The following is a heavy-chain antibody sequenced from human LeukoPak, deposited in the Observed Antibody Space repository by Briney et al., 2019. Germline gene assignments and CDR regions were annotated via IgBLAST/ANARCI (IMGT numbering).Heavy chain of an antibody. D-gene: IGHD2-2*02. CDR1: GGSISSSSYY. V-gene: IGHV4-39*01. CDR2: IYYSGST. Sequence: SETLSLTCTVSGGSISSSSYYWGWIRQPPGKGLEWIGSIYYSGSTYYNPSLKSRVTISVDTSKNQFSLKLSSVTAADTAVYYCARHPRGGYQLLYTFDYWGQGTLVTVSS. J-gene: IGHJ4*02. CDR3: ARHPRGGYQLLYTFDY.